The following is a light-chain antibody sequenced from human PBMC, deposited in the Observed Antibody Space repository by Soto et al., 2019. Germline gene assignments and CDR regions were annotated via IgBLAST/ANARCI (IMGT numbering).Light chain of an antibody. CDR2: DAS. CDR3: QQYENLPT. J-gene: IGKJ5*01. V-gene: IGKV1-33*01. CDR1: QNINNY. Sequence: DIQMTQYPSSLSACVGDRVTITCQASQNINNYLNWYQQKPGRAPKLLIYDASNLEAGVPSRFRGSGSGTDFTFTISRLQPEDIATYYCQQYENLPTFGQGTRLEI.